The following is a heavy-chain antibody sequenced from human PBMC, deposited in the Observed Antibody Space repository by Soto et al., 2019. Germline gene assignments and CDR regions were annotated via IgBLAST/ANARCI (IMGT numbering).Heavy chain of an antibody. V-gene: IGHV4-61*01. CDR2: IYYSGRT. D-gene: IGHD2-2*01. CDR3: ARDSTAFLFDY. CDR1: GGSVRSGSFY. Sequence: TLSLTCSVSGGSVRSGSFYWSWIRQPPGKGLEWIGYIYYSGRTSYNPSLQNRVTISVDTSKNQFSLNLTSVTAADTAVYYCARDSTAFLFDYWGQGALVTVSS. J-gene: IGHJ4*02.